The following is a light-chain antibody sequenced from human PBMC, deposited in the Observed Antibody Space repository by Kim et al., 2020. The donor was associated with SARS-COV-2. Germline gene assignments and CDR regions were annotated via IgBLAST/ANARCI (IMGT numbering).Light chain of an antibody. CDR2: GAS. V-gene: IGKV3-15*01. CDR3: QQYNNWPGT. J-gene: IGKJ2*01. Sequence: ETVMTQSPGTLSVSPGDRATLSCRASQSVSNNLAWYQQKPGQAPRLLIYGASTRVTGIPARFSGSGSGTEFTLTISSLQSEDFAVYYCQQYNNWPGTFGQGTKLEI. CDR1: QSVSNN.